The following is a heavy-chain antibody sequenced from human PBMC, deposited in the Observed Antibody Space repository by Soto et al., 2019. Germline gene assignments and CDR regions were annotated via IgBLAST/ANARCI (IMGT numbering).Heavy chain of an antibody. V-gene: IGHV4-39*01. CDR3: ASIRGWGTFRYYFDY. Sequence: QLQLQESGPGLVKPSETLSLSCTVSGGSINNSHYYWGWIRQPPGKGLEWIGSLSFSGGTYSKPSLTSRVTISVDTSKNQFSLRLNSVTAADTAVYYCASIRGWGTFRYYFDYWGQGTLVTVSS. CDR2: LSFSGGT. CDR1: GGSINNSHYY. D-gene: IGHD3-16*01. J-gene: IGHJ4*02.